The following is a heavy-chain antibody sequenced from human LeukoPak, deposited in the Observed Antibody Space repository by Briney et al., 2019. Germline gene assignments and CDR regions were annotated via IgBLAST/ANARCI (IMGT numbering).Heavy chain of an antibody. J-gene: IGHJ4*02. CDR1: GVTVSSND. D-gene: IGHD3-10*01. CDR2: KYSCCST. CDR3: ATDGFGELNNDY. Sequence: GGPLTLSCAASGVTVSSNDMSWARQAPGKGLEGVSVKYSCCSTFFADSLEGRFTISTEHYKNTLYHQKNSLRAEDTAVYYCATDGFGELNNDYGGRGHLATVTA. V-gene: IGHV3-53*01.